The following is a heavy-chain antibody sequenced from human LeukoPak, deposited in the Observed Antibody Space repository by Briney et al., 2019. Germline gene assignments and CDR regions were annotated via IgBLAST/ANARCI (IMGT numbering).Heavy chain of an antibody. CDR3: ARDGTAAGLYFDL. J-gene: IGHJ4*01. V-gene: IGHV3-7*01. D-gene: IGHD6-13*01. CDR1: GFTFTDYW. Sequence: GGSLRLSCEVSGFTFTDYWMNWVRQAPGKGPEWVASIWQDGSEKTYVDSVKGRFTISRDNTKNSLSLQLHGLRAEDTAVYYCARDGTAAGLYFDLWGQGTLVTVSS. CDR2: IWQDGSEK.